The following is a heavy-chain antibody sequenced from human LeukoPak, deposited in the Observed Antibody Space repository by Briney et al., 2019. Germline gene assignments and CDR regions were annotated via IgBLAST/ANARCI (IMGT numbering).Heavy chain of an antibody. J-gene: IGHJ6*02. D-gene: IGHD2-2*01. Sequence: GASVKVSCKASGHTFTSYDINWVRQATGQGLEWMGWMNPNSGNTGYAQKLQGRVTMTTDTSTSTAYMELRSLRSDDTAVYYCARVIVVVPAAPRDYYYGMDVWGQGTTVTVSS. CDR2: MNPNSGNT. V-gene: IGHV1-8*01. CDR1: GHTFTSYD. CDR3: ARVIVVVPAAPRDYYYGMDV.